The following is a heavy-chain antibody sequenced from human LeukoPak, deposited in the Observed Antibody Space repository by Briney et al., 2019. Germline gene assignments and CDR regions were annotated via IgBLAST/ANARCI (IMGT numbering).Heavy chain of an antibody. CDR2: IWYDGSNK. CDR1: GVTFSSYG. Sequence: PPGRSLRLSCAASGVTFSSYGMHWVRQAPGKGLEWVAVIWYDGSNKYYADSVKGRFTISRDNSNNTLYLQMNSLRAEDTAVYYCARDGNPLDYWGQGTLVTVSS. J-gene: IGHJ4*02. V-gene: IGHV3-33*01. D-gene: IGHD1-1*01. CDR3: ARDGNPLDY.